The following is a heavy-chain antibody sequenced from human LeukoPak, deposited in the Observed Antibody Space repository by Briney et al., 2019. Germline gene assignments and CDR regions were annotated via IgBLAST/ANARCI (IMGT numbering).Heavy chain of an antibody. V-gene: IGHV4-59*01. CDR1: GGSISSYY. CDR3: ARETYYYDSSGYYRIMDV. Sequence: PSETLSLTCTVSGGSISSYYWSWIRQPPGKGLEWIGYIYYSGSTNYNPSLKSRVTISVDTFKNQFSLKLSSVTAADTAVYYCARETYYYDSSGYYRIMDVWGKGTTVTVSS. CDR2: IYYSGST. J-gene: IGHJ6*03. D-gene: IGHD3-22*01.